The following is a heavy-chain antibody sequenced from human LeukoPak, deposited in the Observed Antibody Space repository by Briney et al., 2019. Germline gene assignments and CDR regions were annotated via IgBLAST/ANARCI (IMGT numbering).Heavy chain of an antibody. CDR3: ARDQYSSPGL. J-gene: IGHJ3*01. Sequence: GASVKVSCKASGGTFSSYAISWVRQAPGQGLEWMGWINPNSGGTNYAQRFQGRVTMTRDTSISTAYMELSRLRSDDTAVYYCARDQYSSPGLWGQGTMVTVSS. V-gene: IGHV1-2*02. D-gene: IGHD6-6*01. CDR2: INPNSGGT. CDR1: GGTFSSYA.